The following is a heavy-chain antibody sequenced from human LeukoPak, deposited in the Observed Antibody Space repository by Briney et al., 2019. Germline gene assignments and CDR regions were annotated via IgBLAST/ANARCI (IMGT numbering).Heavy chain of an antibody. CDR3: AAGSGWYVLDD. Sequence: GGSLRLSCAGSGFTFSSYAMHWVRQAPGKGLEGVAVISYDGSNKYYADSVKGRFTISRDNSTNTLYLQMNGLRASDTAGYYCAAGSGWYVLDDWGQGTLVTVSP. CDR2: ISYDGSNK. V-gene: IGHV3-30*04. D-gene: IGHD6-19*01. CDR1: GFTFSSYA. J-gene: IGHJ1*01.